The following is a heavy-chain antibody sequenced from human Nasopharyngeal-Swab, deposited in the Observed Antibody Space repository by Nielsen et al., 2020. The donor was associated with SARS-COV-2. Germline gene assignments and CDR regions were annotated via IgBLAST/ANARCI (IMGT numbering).Heavy chain of an antibody. CDR1: GGSFSGYY. D-gene: IGHD3-22*01. Sequence: SETLSLTCAVYGGSFSGYYWSWIRQHPGKGLEWIGYIYYSGSTYYNPSLKSRVTISVDTSKNQFSLKLSSVTAADTAVYYCARDGDYYDSSGPWYFDLWGRGTLVTVSS. CDR2: IYYSGST. CDR3: ARDGDYYDSSGPWYFDL. V-gene: IGHV4-31*11. J-gene: IGHJ2*01.